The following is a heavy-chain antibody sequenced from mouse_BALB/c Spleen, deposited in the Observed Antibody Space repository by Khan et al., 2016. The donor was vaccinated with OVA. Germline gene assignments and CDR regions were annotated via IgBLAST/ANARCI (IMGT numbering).Heavy chain of an antibody. D-gene: IGHD1-1*01. CDR1: GISITSGNYR. CDR3: ARDDGSLYWYFDG. CDR2: IYYSGTV. Sequence: VPLVASGPGLVKPSQTVSLTCTVTGISITSGNYRWSWIRQFPGNKLEWIGNIYYSGTVTYNPSLTSRTTITRDTSKNQFFLEMNSLTAEDTATYYCARDDGSLYWYFDGWGAGTTVTVSS. V-gene: IGHV3-5*02. J-gene: IGHJ1*01.